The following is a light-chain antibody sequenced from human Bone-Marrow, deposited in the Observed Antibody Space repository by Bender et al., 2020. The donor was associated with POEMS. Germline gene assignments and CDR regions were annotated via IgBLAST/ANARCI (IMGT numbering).Light chain of an antibody. CDR1: SSNIGAHA. V-gene: IGLV1-44*01. CDR3: AVWDDSLNGWV. J-gene: IGLJ3*02. CDR2: SSH. Sequence: QSVLTQPPSASGTPGQRVTISCSGGSSNIGAHAVNLYQHLPGTAPKLLIYSSHRRPSEVPDRFSGSRSGTSASLAISGLQCEEEADDYCAVWDDSLNGWVFGGGTKLTVL.